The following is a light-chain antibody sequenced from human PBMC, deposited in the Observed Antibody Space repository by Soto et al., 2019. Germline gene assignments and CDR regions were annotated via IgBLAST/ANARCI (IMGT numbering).Light chain of an antibody. J-gene: IGKJ3*01. CDR2: AAS. CDR1: QIIGSC. Sequence: DIQMTQSPSSVSASIGDRVTITCRASQIIGSCLAWYQQKPGKAPTLLIYAASSLYSGVPSRFSGSGSGTDFTLTITSLQAEDSATYFCQQDNSFPFTFGRGTNVDI. V-gene: IGKV1-12*02. CDR3: QQDNSFPFT.